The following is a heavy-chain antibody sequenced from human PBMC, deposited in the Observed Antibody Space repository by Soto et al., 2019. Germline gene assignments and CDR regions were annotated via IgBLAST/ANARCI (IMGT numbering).Heavy chain of an antibody. CDR2: INHSGST. CDR1: GGSFSGYY. V-gene: IGHV4-34*01. Sequence: SETLSLTCAVYGGSFSGYYWSWIRQPPGKGLEWIGEINHSGSTNYNPSLKSRVTISVDTSKNQFSLKLSSVTAADTAVYYCARGQKGSGRLLGHAFDIWGQGTMVT. CDR3: ARGQKGSGRLLGHAFDI. J-gene: IGHJ3*02. D-gene: IGHD3-10*01.